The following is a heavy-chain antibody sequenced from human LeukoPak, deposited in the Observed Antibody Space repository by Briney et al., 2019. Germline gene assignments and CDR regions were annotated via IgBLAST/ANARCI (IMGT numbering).Heavy chain of an antibody. CDR3: ARERDSGALDY. CDR2: IYHSGST. Sequence: SETLSLTCAVSGGSISSGGYSWSWLPQPPGQGLEWIGYIYHSGSTYYNPSLKSRVTISVDRSKNQFSLKLSSVTAADTAVYYCARERDSGALDYWGQGTLVTVSS. V-gene: IGHV4-30-2*01. J-gene: IGHJ4*02. CDR1: GGSISSGGYS. D-gene: IGHD5-24*01.